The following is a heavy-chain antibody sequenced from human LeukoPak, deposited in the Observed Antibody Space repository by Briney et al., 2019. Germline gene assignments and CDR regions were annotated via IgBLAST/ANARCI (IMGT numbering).Heavy chain of an antibody. CDR1: GGSFSGYY. CDR3: ARAQWLVLYFQH. Sequence: SETLSLTCAVYGGSFSGYYWSWIRQPPGKGLEWIGEINHSGSTNYNPSLKSRVTISVDTSKNRFSLKLSSVTAADTAVYYCARAQWLVLYFQHWGQGTLVTVSS. CDR2: INHSGST. J-gene: IGHJ1*01. V-gene: IGHV4-34*01. D-gene: IGHD6-19*01.